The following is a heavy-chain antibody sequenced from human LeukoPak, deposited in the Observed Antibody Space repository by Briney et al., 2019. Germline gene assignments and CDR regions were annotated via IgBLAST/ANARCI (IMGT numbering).Heavy chain of an antibody. J-gene: IGHJ6*03. Sequence: GASVKVSCKASGYTFTSYGISWVRQAPGQGLEWMGWISAYNGNTNYAQKLQGRVTMTTDTSTSTAYMELRSLRSDDTAVYYCARESPPLYSRGWYLGYSYYYYMDVWGKRTTVTVSS. CDR3: ARESPPLYSRGWYLGYSYYYYMDV. CDR2: ISAYNGNT. D-gene: IGHD6-19*01. CDR1: GYTFTSYG. V-gene: IGHV1-18*01.